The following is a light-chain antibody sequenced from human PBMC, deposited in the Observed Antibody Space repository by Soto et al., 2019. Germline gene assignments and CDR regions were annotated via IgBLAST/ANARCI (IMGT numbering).Light chain of an antibody. Sequence: IQRTQSRYSLSASVGNRVTITCRASQSISTYLNWYQKTPGKAPNLLIYDASRLQSWVPSRFSGSGGGTDFTLSISSVQPEDFATYFCQQSYMDPITFGQGTRMEIK. CDR3: QQSYMDPIT. J-gene: IGKJ5*01. CDR2: DAS. CDR1: QSISTY. V-gene: IGKV1-39*01.